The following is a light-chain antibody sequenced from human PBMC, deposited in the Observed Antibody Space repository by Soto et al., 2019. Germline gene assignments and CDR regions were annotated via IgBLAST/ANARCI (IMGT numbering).Light chain of an antibody. CDR1: QSISSW. CDR3: QQYNSYSPTWT. CDR2: DAS. V-gene: IGKV1-5*01. Sequence: DIQMTQSPSTLSASVGDRVTITCRASQSISSWLAWYQQKPGKAPKPLIYDASSLESGVPSRFSGSGSGTEFTLTISSLQPDDFATYYCQQYNSYSPTWTFGQGTKV. J-gene: IGKJ1*01.